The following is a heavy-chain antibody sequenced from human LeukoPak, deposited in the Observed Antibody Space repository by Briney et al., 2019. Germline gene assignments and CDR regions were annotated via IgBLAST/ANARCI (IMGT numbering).Heavy chain of an antibody. J-gene: IGHJ4*02. CDR2: ISNNGGYT. Sequence: GGSLRLSWAASGFTFSSSAMSWVRQAPGKGLEWVSAISNNGGYTYYADSVQGQFTISRDNSKSTLCLQMNSLRAEDTAVYYCAKQLGYCSDGSCYFPYWGQGTLVTVSS. V-gene: IGHV3-23*01. D-gene: IGHD2-15*01. CDR3: AKQLGYCSDGSCYFPY. CDR1: GFTFSSSA.